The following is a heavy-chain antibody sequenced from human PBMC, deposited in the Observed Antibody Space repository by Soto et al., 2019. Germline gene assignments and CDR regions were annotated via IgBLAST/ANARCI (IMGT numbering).Heavy chain of an antibody. J-gene: IGHJ4*02. CDR1: GFTFSSYA. V-gene: IGHV3-30-3*01. CDR3: ARGEYYFDY. CDR2: ISYDGSNK. Sequence: GGSLRLSCAASGFTFSSYAMHWVRQAPGKGLEWVAVISYDGSNKYYADSVKGRFTISRDNSKNTLYLQMNSLRAEDTAVYYCARGEYYFDYWGQGTLVTVSS.